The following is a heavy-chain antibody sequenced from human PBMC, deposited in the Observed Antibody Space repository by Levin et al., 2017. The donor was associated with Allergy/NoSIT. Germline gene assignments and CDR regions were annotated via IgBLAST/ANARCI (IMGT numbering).Heavy chain of an antibody. Sequence: GGSLRLSCAASGFTVSNAWMSWVRQAPGKGLEWVGRIRSKTDGGRTDYAAPVKGRFTISRDESKNTLYLEMNSLKIEDTAVYYCTTEFGGYAGPTKYYFDYWGQGTLVTASS. CDR2: IRSKTDGGRT. V-gene: IGHV3-15*01. D-gene: IGHD2-15*01. CDR1: GFTVSNAW. J-gene: IGHJ4*02. CDR3: TTEFGGYAGPTKYYFDY.